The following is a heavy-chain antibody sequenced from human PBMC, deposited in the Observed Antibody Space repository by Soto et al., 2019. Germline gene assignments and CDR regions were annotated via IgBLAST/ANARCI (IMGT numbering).Heavy chain of an antibody. Sequence: ESGGGLVQPGRSLRLSCAASGFSFGDYAMQWVRQVPGKGLEWVSSISWNGESIGYADSVKGRFTISRDNGKKSVYLQMNSLRGEDTALYYCAKDVGSSGWYEGFDSWGQGTLVTVS. CDR3: AKDVGSSGWYEGFDS. J-gene: IGHJ4*02. CDR2: ISWNGESI. CDR1: GFSFGDYA. V-gene: IGHV3-9*01. D-gene: IGHD6-19*01.